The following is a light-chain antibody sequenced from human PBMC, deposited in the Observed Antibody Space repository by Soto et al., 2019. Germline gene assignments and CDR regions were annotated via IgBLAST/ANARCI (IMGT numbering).Light chain of an antibody. CDR2: DAS. CDR1: RSISDW. V-gene: IGKV1-5*01. J-gene: IGKJ1*01. Sequence: DIQMTQSPSSLSPSVGARVPINCRASRSISDWLAWYQQKPGKAPELLIFDASNLKSGVSSRFSGSRSGTECTLTISRLQPDDVATYYCLQYSSHSWTFGQGTEVDIK. CDR3: LQYSSHSWT.